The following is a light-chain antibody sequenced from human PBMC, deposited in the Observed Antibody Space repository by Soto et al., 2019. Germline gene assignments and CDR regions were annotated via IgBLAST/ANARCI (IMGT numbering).Light chain of an antibody. CDR3: MQALHPPYT. CDR1: QSLLYTNGNNY. V-gene: IGKV2-28*01. CDR2: LGS. J-gene: IGKJ2*01. Sequence: EIVMTQSPLSLPVTPGEPASVSCRSSQSLLYTNGNNYLDWYVQKPGQSPQLLIYLGSNRASGVTDRFSGSGSGTDFTLKIDRVEAEDVGVYYCMQALHPPYTFGQGTKLEIK.